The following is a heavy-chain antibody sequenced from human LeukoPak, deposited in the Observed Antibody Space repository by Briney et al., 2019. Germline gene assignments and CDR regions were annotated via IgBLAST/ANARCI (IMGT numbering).Heavy chain of an antibody. J-gene: IGHJ5*02. V-gene: IGHV4-59*01. CDR2: IYYSGST. D-gene: IGHD3-22*01. CDR1: GGSISSYY. Sequence: SETLSLSCTVSGGSISSYYWCWMRQPPGKGLEWIGYIYYSGSTNYNPSLKSRVTISVDTSKNQCSLKLSSVTAADTSVQICARAFDDSSGYYYVRWFDPWGQGTLVTVSS. CDR3: ARAFDDSSGYYYVRWFDP.